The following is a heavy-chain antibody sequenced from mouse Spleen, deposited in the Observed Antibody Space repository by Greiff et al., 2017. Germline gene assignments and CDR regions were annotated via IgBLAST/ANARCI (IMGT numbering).Heavy chain of an antibody. CDR1: GHTFTDYN. Sequence: VQLQQSGPELVKPGASVKMSCKASGHTFTDYNMHWVKQSHGKSLEWIGYINPNNGGTSYNQKFKGKATLTVNKSSSTAYMELRSLTSEDSAVYYCARGDYGSSYNYYAMDYWGQGTSVTVSS. V-gene: IGHV1-22*01. CDR3: ARGDYGSSYNYYAMDY. D-gene: IGHD1-1*01. CDR2: INPNNGGT. J-gene: IGHJ4*01.